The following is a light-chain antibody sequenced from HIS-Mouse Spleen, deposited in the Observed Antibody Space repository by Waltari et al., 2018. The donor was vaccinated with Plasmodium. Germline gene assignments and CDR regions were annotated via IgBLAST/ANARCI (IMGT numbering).Light chain of an antibody. Sequence: SYELTQPPSVSVSAGQTARITCSGDAFPKKYAYWYQQKSVQAPVLVIYEDSNRPSGIPERFSGSSSGTMATLTISGAQVEDEADYYCYSTDSSGNHRVFGGGTKLTVL. CDR2: EDS. J-gene: IGLJ3*02. CDR1: AFPKKY. CDR3: YSTDSSGNHRV. V-gene: IGLV3-10*01.